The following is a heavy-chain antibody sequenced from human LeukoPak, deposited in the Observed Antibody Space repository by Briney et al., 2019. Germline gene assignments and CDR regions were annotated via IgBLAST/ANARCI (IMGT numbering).Heavy chain of an antibody. CDR2: IIPIFGTA. CDR1: GGTFSSYA. CDR3: ARDMTLIAVAGTGINY. Sequence: ASVKVSCKASGGTFSSYAISWVRQAPGQGLEWMGGIIPIFGTANYAQKFQGRVTITADKSTSTVYMELSSLRSEDTAVYYCARDMTLIAVAGTGINYWGQGTLVTVSS. D-gene: IGHD6-19*01. J-gene: IGHJ4*02. V-gene: IGHV1-69*06.